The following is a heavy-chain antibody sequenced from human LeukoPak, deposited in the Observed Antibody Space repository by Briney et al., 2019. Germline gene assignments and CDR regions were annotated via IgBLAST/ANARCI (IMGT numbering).Heavy chain of an antibody. D-gene: IGHD3-22*01. J-gene: IGHJ3*02. CDR3: ARLNYFDSSGYYLNEAFDM. Sequence: SETLSLTCVVYGVSFSGYYWSWIRQPPGKGLEWIGEINHSGSSNYNPSLRTRVTMSVDTSKNQFSLKLTSVTAADTAMYYCARLNYFDSSGYYLNEAFDMWGQGTMVAVSS. CDR1: GVSFSGYY. V-gene: IGHV4-34*01. CDR2: INHSGSS.